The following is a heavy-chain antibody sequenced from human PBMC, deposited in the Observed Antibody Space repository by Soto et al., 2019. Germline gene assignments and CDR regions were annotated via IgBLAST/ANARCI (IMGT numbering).Heavy chain of an antibody. CDR3: ARRTYNWFDP. D-gene: IGHD3-16*01. Sequence: PSETLSLACTVSGCSISSSSYYWGWIRQPPGKGLEWIGSIYYSGSTYYNPSLKSRVTISVDTSKNQFSLKLSSVTAADTAVYYCARRTYNWFDPWGQGTLVTVSS. J-gene: IGHJ5*02. CDR2: IYYSGST. CDR1: GCSISSSSYY. V-gene: IGHV4-39*07.